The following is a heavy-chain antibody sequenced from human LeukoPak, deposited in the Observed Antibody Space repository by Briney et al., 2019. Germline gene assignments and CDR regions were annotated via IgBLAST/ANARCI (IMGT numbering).Heavy chain of an antibody. J-gene: IGHJ3*02. Sequence: GGSLRLSCAASGFIFSNYWMHWVRQAPGKGLVWVSRIKSDGSSTSYADSVKGRFTISRDNAKNTLYLQMNSLRAEDTAVYYCARDPHGGSGSDPHDAFDIWGQGTMVTVSS. CDR2: IKSDGSST. CDR1: GFIFSNYW. D-gene: IGHD1-26*01. CDR3: ARDPHGGSGSDPHDAFDI. V-gene: IGHV3-74*01.